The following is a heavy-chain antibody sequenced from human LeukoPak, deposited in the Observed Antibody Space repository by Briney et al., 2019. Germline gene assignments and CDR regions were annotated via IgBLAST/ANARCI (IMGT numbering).Heavy chain of an antibody. CDR2: INHSGST. J-gene: IGHJ5*02. D-gene: IGHD3-3*01. V-gene: IGHV4-34*01. CDR3: ARGLVTITIFGVVIIGSWFDP. Sequence: SETLSLTCAVYGGSFSGYYWSWIRQPPGKGLEWIGEINHSGSTNYNPSLKSRVTISVDTSKNQFSLKLSSVTAADTAVYYCARGLVTITIFGVVIIGSWFDPWGQGTLVTVSS. CDR1: GGSFSGYY.